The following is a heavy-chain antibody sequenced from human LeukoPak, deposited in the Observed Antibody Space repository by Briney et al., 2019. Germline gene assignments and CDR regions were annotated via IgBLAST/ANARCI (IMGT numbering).Heavy chain of an antibody. J-gene: IGHJ4*02. V-gene: IGHV3-21*06. CDR3: ARWYSSGWYSDY. Sequence: GGSLRLSCAASGFSFSTYSMIWVRQAPGKGLEWVSSVSGTSEYIYYADSVRGRFTISRDNAKNTVYLQMNILRAEDTAVYYCARWYSSGWYSDYWGQGTLVTVSS. D-gene: IGHD6-19*01. CDR1: GFSFSTYS. CDR2: VSGTSEYI.